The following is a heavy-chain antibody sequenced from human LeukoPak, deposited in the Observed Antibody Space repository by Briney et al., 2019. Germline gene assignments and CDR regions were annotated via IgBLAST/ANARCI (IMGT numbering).Heavy chain of an antibody. Sequence: GASLQISCEGSGSIFTSYWIGWVRQLPGKGLEWMGTIYPGDSDTRYSPSCQGQVTISADKCISTAYLQWNSLKAADTAMYHCARPRGYNRGVDYWAKGTLVTVSS. CDR2: IYPGDSDT. J-gene: IGHJ4*02. D-gene: IGHD5-24*01. CDR3: ARPRGYNRGVDY. CDR1: GSIFTSYW. V-gene: IGHV5-51*01.